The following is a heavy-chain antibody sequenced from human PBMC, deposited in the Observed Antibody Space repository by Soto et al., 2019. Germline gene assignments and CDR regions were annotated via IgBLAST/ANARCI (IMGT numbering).Heavy chain of an antibody. CDR3: AKTYYYDSSEPGG. V-gene: IGHV3-23*01. CDR2: ISGSGGST. J-gene: IGHJ2*01. D-gene: IGHD3-22*01. Sequence: VQLLESGGGLVQPGVSLRRSCAASGFTFGSYAMSWVRQAPGKGLEWVSAISGSGGSTYYADSVKGRFTISRDNSKNTLYLQMNSLRAEDTAVYYCAKTYYYDSSEPGGWGRGTLVTVSS. CDR1: GFTFGSYA.